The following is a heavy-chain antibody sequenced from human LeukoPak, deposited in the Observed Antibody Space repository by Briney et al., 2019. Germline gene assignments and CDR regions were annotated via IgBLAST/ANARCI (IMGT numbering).Heavy chain of an antibody. CDR1: GFTFSSYT. D-gene: IGHD3-16*02. V-gene: IGHV3-21*01. CDR3: ARDVNRGFDY. J-gene: IGHJ4*02. Sequence: GGSLRLSCVASGFTFSSYTMNWVRQAPGRGLEWVSFISSGSSHIYYADSVTGRFTISRDNAKNSLYLQMNSLRAEDTALYYCARDVNRGFDYWGQGTLVTVSS. CDR2: ISSGSSHI.